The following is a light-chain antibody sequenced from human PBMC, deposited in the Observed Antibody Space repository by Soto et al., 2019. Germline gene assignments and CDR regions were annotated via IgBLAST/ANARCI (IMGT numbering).Light chain of an antibody. Sequence: DIQMTQSPSTLSASVGDRVTIICRASQSVSSWLAWYQQKPGKVPKLLIYKASTLESGVPSRFSGSGSGTEFTLTISSLQPDDFATYYCQQYNSNPLTFGGGTKVEIK. V-gene: IGKV1-5*03. J-gene: IGKJ4*01. CDR3: QQYNSNPLT. CDR1: QSVSSW. CDR2: KAS.